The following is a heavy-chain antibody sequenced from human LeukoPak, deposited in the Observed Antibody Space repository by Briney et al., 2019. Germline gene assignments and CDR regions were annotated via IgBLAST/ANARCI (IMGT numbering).Heavy chain of an antibody. CDR3: AREWGRIAVAGGPGY. D-gene: IGHD6-19*01. Sequence: GESLRLSCEASGFIFSNYGMHWVRQAPGKGLEWLALIWYDGQTKFYADSVKGRFTISRDNSGNTLFLHMTSLRVEDTAIYDSAREWGRIAVAGGPGYWGQGALVTVSS. CDR1: GFIFSNYG. J-gene: IGHJ4*02. V-gene: IGHV3-33*01. CDR2: IWYDGQTK.